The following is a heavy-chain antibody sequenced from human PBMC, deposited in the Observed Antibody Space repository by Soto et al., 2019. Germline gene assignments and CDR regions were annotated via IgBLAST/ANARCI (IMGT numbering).Heavy chain of an antibody. J-gene: IGHJ5*01. D-gene: IGHD7-27*01. V-gene: IGHV4-30-4*01. Sequence: SENLSLTCTVSGASISSGDYFWSWIRQSPGKGLQWIGYIYDSGSSYYNPSLESRVAISVDTSKSQFSLNVTSVTAADTAVYFCARGRYCLTGRCFPNWFDSWGQGALVTVSS. CDR1: GASISSGDYF. CDR2: IYDSGSS. CDR3: ARGRYCLTGRCFPNWFDS.